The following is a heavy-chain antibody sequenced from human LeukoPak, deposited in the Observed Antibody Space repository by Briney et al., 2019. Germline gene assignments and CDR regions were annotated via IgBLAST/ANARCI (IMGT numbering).Heavy chain of an antibody. J-gene: IGHJ6*04. V-gene: IGHV1-69*13. D-gene: IGHD3-10*01. CDR1: GGTFDSYG. CDR2: IIPIFGTS. CDR3: ARSNYYGSGTPDYYYGMDV. Sequence: SVKVSCKATGGTFDSYGVSWVRQAPGQGLEWMGGIIPIFGTSTYAQKFQGRVTITADESTSTAYMELSSLRSEDTAVYYCARSNYYGSGTPDYYYGMDVWGIGTTVTVSS.